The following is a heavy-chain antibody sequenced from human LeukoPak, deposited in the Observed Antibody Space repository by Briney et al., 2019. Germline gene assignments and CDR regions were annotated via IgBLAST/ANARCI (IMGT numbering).Heavy chain of an antibody. CDR1: GFTFSSYG. CDR3: AKGNGYSYGRYYFDY. CDR2: IRYDGSNK. D-gene: IGHD5-18*01. J-gene: IGHJ4*02. V-gene: IGHV3-30*02. Sequence: PGGSLRLSCAASGFTFSSYGMHWVRQAPGKGLEWVAFIRYDGSNKYYVDSVKGRFTISRDNSKNTLYLQMNSLRAEDTAVYYCAKGNGYSYGRYYFDYWGQGTLVTVSS.